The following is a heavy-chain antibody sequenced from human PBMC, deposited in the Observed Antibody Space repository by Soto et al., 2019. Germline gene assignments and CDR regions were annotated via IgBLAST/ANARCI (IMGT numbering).Heavy chain of an antibody. CDR1: GFPFISYA. V-gene: IGHV3-23*01. CDR3: AKDPRSGWYNLGWFDS. J-gene: IGHJ5*01. D-gene: IGHD6-19*01. CDR2: ISGSGGNT. Sequence: EVQLLESGGGLAQPGGSLRLSCATSGFPFISYAMSWVRQAPGRGLEWVSNISGSGGNTYYADAVKGRFTITSDSSKNTVYLQMNSLRVDDTATYYCAKDPRSGWYNLGWFDSWGQGTLVTVSS.